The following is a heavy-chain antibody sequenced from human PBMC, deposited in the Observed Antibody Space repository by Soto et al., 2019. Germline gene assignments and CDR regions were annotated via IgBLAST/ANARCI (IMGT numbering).Heavy chain of an antibody. Sequence: EVQLVESGGGLVKPGGSLRLSCAASGFTFSSYRMNWVRQAPGKGLEWVSSISSSSSYIYYADSVKGRFTISRDNTKNSLYLQMNSLRAEDTPLYYCAGPALDCSGSSCYPPLNWYFDLWGRGTLVTVSS. V-gene: IGHV3-21*01. CDR3: AGPALDCSGSSCYPPLNWYFDL. CDR2: ISSSSSYI. CDR1: GFTFSSYR. D-gene: IGHD2-15*01. J-gene: IGHJ2*01.